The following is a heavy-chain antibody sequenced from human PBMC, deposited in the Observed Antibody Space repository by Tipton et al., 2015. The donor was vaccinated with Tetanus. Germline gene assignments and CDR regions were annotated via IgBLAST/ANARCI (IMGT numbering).Heavy chain of an antibody. J-gene: IGHJ6*02. D-gene: IGHD3-22*01. CDR2: IYYSGST. Sequence: LRLSCTVSGGSISSSSYYWGWIRQPPGKGLEWIGSIYYSGSTYYNPSLKSRVTISVDTSKNQFSLKLSSVTAADTAVYYCARHSVYYDSSGYYQPYYYYGMDVWGQGTTVTVSS. CDR3: ARHSVYYDSSGYYQPYYYYGMDV. V-gene: IGHV4-39*01. CDR1: GGSISSSSYY.